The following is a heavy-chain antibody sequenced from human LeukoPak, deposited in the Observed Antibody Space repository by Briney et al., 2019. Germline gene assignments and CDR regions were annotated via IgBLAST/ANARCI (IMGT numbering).Heavy chain of an antibody. Sequence: ASVKVSCKASGGTFSSYAISWVRQAPGQGLEWMGGIIPIFGTANYAQKFQGRVTITADESTSTAYMELSSLRSEDTAVYYCAREPSSSSFYYYGMDVWGQGTTVTVSS. D-gene: IGHD6-6*01. CDR1: GGTFSSYA. CDR3: AREPSSSSFYYYGMDV. J-gene: IGHJ6*02. CDR2: IIPIFGTA. V-gene: IGHV1-69*13.